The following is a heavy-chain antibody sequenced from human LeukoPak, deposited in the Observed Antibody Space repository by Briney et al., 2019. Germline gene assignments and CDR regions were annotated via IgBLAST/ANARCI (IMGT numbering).Heavy chain of an antibody. CDR1: GGTFSSYD. CDR3: ARRHCSGGSCYSQN. CDR2: MNPNSGNT. Sequence: ASAKVSCKASGGTFSSYDINWVRQATGQGLEWMGWMNPNSGNTGYAQKFQGRVTMTRNTSISTAYMELSSLRSEDTAVYYCARRHCSGGSCYSQNWGQGTLVTVSS. D-gene: IGHD2-15*01. V-gene: IGHV1-8*02. J-gene: IGHJ4*02.